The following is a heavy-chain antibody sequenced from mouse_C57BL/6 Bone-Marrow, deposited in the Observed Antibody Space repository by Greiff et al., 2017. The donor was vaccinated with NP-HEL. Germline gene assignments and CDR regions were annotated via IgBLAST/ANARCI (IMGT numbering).Heavy chain of an antibody. V-gene: IGHV1-80*01. CDR2: IYPGDGDT. CDR3: ARKDYGSSWAY. D-gene: IGHD1-1*01. CDR1: GYAFSSYW. Sequence: VQRVESGAELVKPGASVKISCKASGYAFSSYWMNWVKQRPGKGLEWIGQIYPGDGDTNYNGKFKGKATLTADKSSSTAYMQLSSLTSEDSAVYFCARKDYGSSWAYWGQGTLVTVSA. J-gene: IGHJ3*01.